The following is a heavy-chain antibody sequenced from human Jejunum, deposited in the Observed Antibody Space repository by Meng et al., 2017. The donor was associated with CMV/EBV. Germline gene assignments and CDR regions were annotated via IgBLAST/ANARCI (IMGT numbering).Heavy chain of an antibody. J-gene: IGHJ4*02. CDR3: ARVTVVSQRFDY. D-gene: IGHD6-25*01. CDR2: IYYSGTT. CDR1: GGSISSSSYY. Sequence: SGGSISSSSYYWDWIRQPPGKGLEWIGRIYYSGTTYYNPSLKSRVTISVDTSKNQFSLRLRSVTAADTAVYYCARVTVVSQRFDYWGQGTLVTVSS. V-gene: IGHV4-39*07.